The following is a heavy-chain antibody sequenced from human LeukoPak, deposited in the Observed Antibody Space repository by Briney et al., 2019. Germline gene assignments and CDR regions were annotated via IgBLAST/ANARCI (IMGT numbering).Heavy chain of an antibody. CDR2: ISAYNGNT. D-gene: IGHD3-10*01. J-gene: IGHJ6*02. V-gene: IGHV1-18*01. CDR1: GYTFTSYG. Sequence: ASVKVSCKASGYTFTSYGISWVRQAPGQGLEWMGWISAYNGNTNYAQKLQGRVTMTTDTSTSTAYMELSRLRSDDTAVYYCARGVLWFGEANYYYYGMDVWGQGTTVTVS. CDR3: ARGVLWFGEANYYYYGMDV.